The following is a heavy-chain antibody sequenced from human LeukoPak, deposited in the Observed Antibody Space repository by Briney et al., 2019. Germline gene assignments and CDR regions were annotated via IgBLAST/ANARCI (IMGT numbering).Heavy chain of an antibody. CDR2: ISWNSGSI. J-gene: IGHJ3*02. D-gene: IGHD3-3*01. Sequence: GGSLRLSCAASGFTFDDYAMHWVRQAPGKGLEWVSGISWNSGSIGYADSVKGRFTISRDNAKNSLYLQMNSLRAEDTALYYCAKDGFEIAFDIWGQGTMVTVSS. CDR3: AKDGFEIAFDI. V-gene: IGHV3-9*01. CDR1: GFTFDDYA.